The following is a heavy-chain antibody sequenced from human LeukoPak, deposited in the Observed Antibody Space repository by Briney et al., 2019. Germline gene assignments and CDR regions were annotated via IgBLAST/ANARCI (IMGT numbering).Heavy chain of an antibody. CDR2: IKDDGSEK. V-gene: IGHV3-7*01. J-gene: IGHJ4*02. Sequence: GGSLRLSCAASGFTFNNYWMNWVRQTPGKGLEWVANIKDDGSEKYYLDSVKGRFTISRDNAKNSLYLQMNGLRAEDTAVYYCARVAWPYYFDSWGQGILVTVSS. CDR3: ARVAWPYYFDS. CDR1: GFTFNNYW.